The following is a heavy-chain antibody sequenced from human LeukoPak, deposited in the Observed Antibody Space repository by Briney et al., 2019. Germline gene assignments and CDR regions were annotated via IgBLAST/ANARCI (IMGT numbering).Heavy chain of an antibody. Sequence: GRSLRLSCAASGFTFSSYGMHWVRQAPGKGLEWVAVIWYDGSNKYYADSVKGRFTISRDNSKNTLYLQMNSLRAEDTAVYYCARDGYYGSGSRTYYYYYYGMDVWGKGTTVTVSS. J-gene: IGHJ6*04. CDR3: ARDGYYGSGSRTYYYYYYGMDV. CDR2: IWYDGSNK. V-gene: IGHV3-33*01. D-gene: IGHD3-10*01. CDR1: GFTFSSYG.